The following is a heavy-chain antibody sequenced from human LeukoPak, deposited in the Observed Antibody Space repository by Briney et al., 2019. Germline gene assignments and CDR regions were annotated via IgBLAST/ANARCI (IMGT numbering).Heavy chain of an antibody. V-gene: IGHV4-30-4*01. J-gene: IGHJ5*02. CDR2: IYYSGST. D-gene: IGHD2-21*02. Sequence: SETLSLTCTVSGGSISSGDYYWSWIRQPPGKGLEWIGYIYYSGSTYYNPSLKSRVTISVDTSKNQFSLKLSSVTAADTALYYCARHRGGDYNCFDPWGQRTLVTVSS. CDR3: ARHRGGDYNCFDP. CDR1: GGSISSGDYY.